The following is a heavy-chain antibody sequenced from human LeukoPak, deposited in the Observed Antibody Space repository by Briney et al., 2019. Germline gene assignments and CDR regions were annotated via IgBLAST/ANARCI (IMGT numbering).Heavy chain of an antibody. J-gene: IGHJ5*02. CDR2: INHSGST. CDR1: GFTFSIYS. D-gene: IGHD5-18*01. CDR3: ARGGGGRTGYSYGYSNWFDP. Sequence: GSLRLSCAASGFTFSIYSMSWIRQPPGKGLEWIGEINHSGSTNYNPSLKSRVTISVDTSKNQFSLKLSSVTAADTAVYYCARGGGGRTGYSYGYSNWFDPWGQGTLVTVSS. V-gene: IGHV4-34*01.